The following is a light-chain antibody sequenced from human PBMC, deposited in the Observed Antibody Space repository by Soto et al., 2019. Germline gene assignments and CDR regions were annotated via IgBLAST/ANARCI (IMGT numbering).Light chain of an antibody. CDR2: KAS. Sequence: DIQMTQSPSTLSASVGDRVTITCRASQSISSWLAWYQQKPGKAPNLLIYKASTLGSGVPSRFSGGGSGTEFTLTISSLQPDDVATYYCQQQSSSSPYTFGQGTKLEIK. CDR3: QQQSSSSPYT. CDR1: QSISSW. J-gene: IGKJ2*01. V-gene: IGKV1-5*03.